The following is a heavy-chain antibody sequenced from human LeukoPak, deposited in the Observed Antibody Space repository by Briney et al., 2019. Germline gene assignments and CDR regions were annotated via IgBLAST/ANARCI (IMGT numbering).Heavy chain of an antibody. CDR3: ARLKGVIHSFPWEGYRRAFDY. CDR2: IYYSGST. Sequence: SETLSLTCTVSGGSISSSSYYWGWIRQPPGKGLEWIGSIYYSGSTYYNPSLKSRVTISVDTSKNQFSLKLSSVTAADTAVYYCARLKGVIHSFPWEGYRRAFDYWGQGTLVTVSS. CDR1: GGSISSSSYY. D-gene: IGHD3-16*02. V-gene: IGHV4-39*01. J-gene: IGHJ4*02.